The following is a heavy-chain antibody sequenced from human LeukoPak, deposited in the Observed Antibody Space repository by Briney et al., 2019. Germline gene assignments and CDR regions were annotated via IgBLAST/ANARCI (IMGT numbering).Heavy chain of an antibody. CDR3: ARDNGDYLKRNAFDI. CDR1: GYTFTGYY. D-gene: IGHD4-17*01. Sequence: ASVKVSCKASGYTFTGYYMHWVRQAPGQGLEWMGRIIPILGIANYAQKFQGRVTITADKSTSTAYMERSSLRSEDTAVYYCARDNGDYLKRNAFDIWGQGTMVTVSS. CDR2: IIPILGIA. J-gene: IGHJ3*02. V-gene: IGHV1-69*04.